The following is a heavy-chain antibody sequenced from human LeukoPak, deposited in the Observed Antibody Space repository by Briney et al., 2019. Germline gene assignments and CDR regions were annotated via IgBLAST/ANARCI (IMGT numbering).Heavy chain of an antibody. V-gene: IGHV4-34*01. CDR1: GGSFSGYY. J-gene: IGHJ5*02. CDR2: IYYSGST. CDR3: ARDGYCSSTSCYGDWFDP. D-gene: IGHD2-2*03. Sequence: KPSETLSLTCAVYGGSFSGYYWGWIRQPPGKGLEWIGSIYYSGSTYYNPSLKNRVTISVDTSKNQFSLKLSSVTAADTAVYYCARDGYCSSTSCYGDWFDPWGQGTLVTVSS.